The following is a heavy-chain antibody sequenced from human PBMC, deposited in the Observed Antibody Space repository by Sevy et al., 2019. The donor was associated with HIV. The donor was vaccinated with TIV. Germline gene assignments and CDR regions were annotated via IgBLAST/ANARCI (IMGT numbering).Heavy chain of an antibody. D-gene: IGHD3-22*01. CDR2: ISYDGSNK. Sequence: GGSLRLSCAASGFTFSSYAMHWVRQAPGKGLEWVAVISYDGSNKYYADSVKGRFTISRDNSKNTLYLQMNSLRAEDTAVYYRARDRGLVITTYTLSYWGQGTLVTVSS. J-gene: IGHJ4*02. CDR1: GFTFSSYA. CDR3: ARDRGLVITTYTLSY. V-gene: IGHV3-30-3*01.